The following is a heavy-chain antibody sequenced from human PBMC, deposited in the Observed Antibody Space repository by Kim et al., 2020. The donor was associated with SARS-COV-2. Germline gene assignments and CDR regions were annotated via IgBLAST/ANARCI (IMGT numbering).Heavy chain of an antibody. CDR2: IRSKVYYYAT. V-gene: IGHV3-73*01. CDR1: GFTFSDSP. CDR3: TRIPGTALAFCDAFDV. J-gene: IGHJ3*01. Sequence: GGSLRLSCAASGFTFSDSPMHWVRQASGKGLEWVARIRSKVYYYATSYAASVEGRFTISSDDSESTAYLQMNSLKTEDTAVYYCTRIPGTALAFCDAFDVWGQETMVTVSS. D-gene: IGHD1-1*01.